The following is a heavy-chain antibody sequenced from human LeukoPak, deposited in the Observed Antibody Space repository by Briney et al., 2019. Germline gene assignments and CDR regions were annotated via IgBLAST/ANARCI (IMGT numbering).Heavy chain of an antibody. V-gene: IGHV3-7*01. Sequence: PGGTLRLSCAASGFSMSGCWMSWVRQPPGKGLEWVANMKQDGSERHYADSVKGRFPNSRDNAQNSLYLQMNSRGAEETAVYYCARVFGAYDSIDCWGQGTLVTVSS. J-gene: IGHJ4*02. CDR2: MKQDGSER. D-gene: IGHD5-12*01. CDR3: ARVFGAYDSIDC. CDR1: GFSMSGCW.